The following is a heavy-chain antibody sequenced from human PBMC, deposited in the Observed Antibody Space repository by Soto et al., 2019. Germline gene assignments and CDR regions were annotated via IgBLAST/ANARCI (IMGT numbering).Heavy chain of an antibody. CDR2: IYYSGST. CDR3: ARSARYYDSSGYPFDY. Sequence: SETLSLPCPVSGCSISSYYWSWIRQPPGKGLEWIGYIYYSGSTNYNPSLKSRVTISVDTSKNQFSLKLSSVTAADTAVYYCARSARYYDSSGYPFDYWGQGTLVTVPS. CDR1: GCSISSYY. V-gene: IGHV4-59*01. J-gene: IGHJ4*02. D-gene: IGHD3-22*01.